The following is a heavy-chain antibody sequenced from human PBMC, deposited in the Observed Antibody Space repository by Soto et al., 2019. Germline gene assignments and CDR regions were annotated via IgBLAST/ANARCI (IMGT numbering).Heavy chain of an antibody. J-gene: IGHJ4*02. CDR3: ARDKITGLFDY. D-gene: IGHD2-8*02. V-gene: IGHV4-39*07. Sequence: ASETLSLTCTVSGGSISSSGYYWGWIRQPPGKGLEWIGSIYYSGSTYYNPSLKSRVTISVDTSKNQFSLKLTSVTAADTAVYYCARDKITGLFDYWGQGTLVTVSS. CDR2: IYYSGST. CDR1: GGSISSSGYY.